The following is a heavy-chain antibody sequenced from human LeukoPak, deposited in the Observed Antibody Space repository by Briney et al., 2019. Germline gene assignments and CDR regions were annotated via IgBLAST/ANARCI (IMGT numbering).Heavy chain of an antibody. Sequence: PGGSLRLSCAASGLTFDDYAMHWVRQAPGKGLEWVSGISWNSGSIGYADSVKGRFTISRDNAKNSLYLQMNSLRAEDTALYYCAKDRVRYCSSTSCYPDYWGQGTLVTVSS. CDR3: AKDRVRYCSSTSCYPDY. J-gene: IGHJ4*02. D-gene: IGHD2-2*01. V-gene: IGHV3-9*01. CDR1: GLTFDDYA. CDR2: ISWNSGSI.